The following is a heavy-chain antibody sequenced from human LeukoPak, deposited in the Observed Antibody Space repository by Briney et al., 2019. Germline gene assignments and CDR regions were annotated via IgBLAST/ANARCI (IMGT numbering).Heavy chain of an antibody. J-gene: IGHJ4*02. CDR1: GGSISSYY. CDR3: AREDTYYYGSGSYPFDY. V-gene: IGHV4-4*07. Sequence: SETLSLTCTVSGGSISSYYRSWIRQPAGKGLEWIGRIYTSGSTNYNSSLKSRVTMSVDTSKNQFSLKLSSVTAADTAVYYCAREDTYYYGSGSYPFDYWGQGTLVTVSS. CDR2: IYTSGST. D-gene: IGHD3-10*01.